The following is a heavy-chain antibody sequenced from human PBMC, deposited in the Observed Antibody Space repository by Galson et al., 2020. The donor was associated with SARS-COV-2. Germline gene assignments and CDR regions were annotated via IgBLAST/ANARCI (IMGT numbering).Heavy chain of an antibody. Sequence: SETLSLTCTVSGGSISSGSYYWSWIRQPAGKGLEWIGRIYTSGSTNYNPSLKSRVTISVDTSKNQFSLKLSSVTAADTAVYYCARDPGYPTDVWGKGTTVTIS. CDR2: IYTSGST. CDR1: GGSISSGSYY. CDR3: ARDPGYPTDV. V-gene: IGHV4-61*02. D-gene: IGHD6-25*01. J-gene: IGHJ6*03.